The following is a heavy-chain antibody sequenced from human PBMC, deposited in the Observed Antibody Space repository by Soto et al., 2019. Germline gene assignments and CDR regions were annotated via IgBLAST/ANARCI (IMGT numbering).Heavy chain of an antibody. Sequence: QVQLVQSGAEVKKPGSSVKVSCKASGGTFSSYTISWVRQAPGQGLEWMGRIIPILGIANYAQKFQGRVTITADKSASTAYMELSSVRSEDTAGYYCASQSGSYYYYYYYGMDVWGQGTTVTVSS. CDR3: ASQSGSYYYYYYYGMDV. D-gene: IGHD1-26*01. J-gene: IGHJ6*02. V-gene: IGHV1-69*02. CDR2: IIPILGIA. CDR1: GGTFSSYT.